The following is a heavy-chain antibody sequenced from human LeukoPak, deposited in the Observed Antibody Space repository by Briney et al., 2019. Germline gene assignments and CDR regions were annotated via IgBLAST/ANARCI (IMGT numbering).Heavy chain of an antibody. J-gene: IGHJ6*03. CDR3: ASYCSSTSCRTRPGYYMDV. CDR1: GGTCSSYA. Sequence: SVKVSCKASGGTCSSYAISWVRQAPGQGLEWMGGIIPIFGTANYAQKFQGRVTITADESTSTAYMELSSLRSEDTAVYYCASYCSSTSCRTRPGYYMDVWGKGTTVTVSS. V-gene: IGHV1-69*13. D-gene: IGHD2-2*01. CDR2: IIPIFGTA.